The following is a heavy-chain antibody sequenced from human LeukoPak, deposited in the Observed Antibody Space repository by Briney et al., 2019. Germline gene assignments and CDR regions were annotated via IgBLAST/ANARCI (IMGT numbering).Heavy chain of an antibody. J-gene: IGHJ4*02. V-gene: IGHV3-7*01. D-gene: IGHD1-7*01. CDR1: GFTFSAYR. Sequence: GGSLRLSCAASGFTFSAYRRTWVRQAPGKARGWVANIKQDGSEQFYLESVKGRFTISRDNAENSLHLQMTSLRVEDTAIYYCASGTGWLIDYWGQGTLVTVSS. CDR3: ASGTGWLIDY. CDR2: IKQDGSEQ.